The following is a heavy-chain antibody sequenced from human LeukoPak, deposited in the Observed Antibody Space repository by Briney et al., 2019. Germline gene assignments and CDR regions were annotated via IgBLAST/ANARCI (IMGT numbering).Heavy chain of an antibody. CDR2: IYYSGST. CDR3: ARGLSGSYINWFDP. V-gene: IGHV4-59*12. J-gene: IGHJ5*02. D-gene: IGHD1-26*01. CDR1: GGSISSYY. Sequence: SETLSLTCTVSGGSISSYYWSWIRQPPGKGLEWIGYIYYSGSTNYNPSLKSRVTISVDTSKNQFSLKLSSVTAADTAVYYCARGLSGSYINWFDPWGQGTLVTVSS.